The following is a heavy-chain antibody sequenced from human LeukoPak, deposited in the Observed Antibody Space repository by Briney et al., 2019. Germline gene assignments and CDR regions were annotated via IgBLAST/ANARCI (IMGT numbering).Heavy chain of an antibody. V-gene: IGHV4-39*07. CDR3: ARGALWFGEYYFDY. J-gene: IGHJ4*02. CDR2: IYYSGST. Sequence: PSETLSLTCTVSGGSISSSSYYWGWIRQPPGKGLEWIGSIYYSGSTYYNPSLKSRVTISVDTSKNQFSLKLSSVTAADTAVYYCARGALWFGEYYFDYWGQGTLVTVSS. CDR1: GGSISSSSYY. D-gene: IGHD3-10*01.